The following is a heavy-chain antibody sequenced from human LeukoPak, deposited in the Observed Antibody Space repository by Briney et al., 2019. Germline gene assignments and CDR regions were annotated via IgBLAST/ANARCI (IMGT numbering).Heavy chain of an antibody. CDR3: AKGISADGYNFERGADY. CDR2: VGGDGRVT. V-gene: IGHV3-23*01. Sequence: GRSLRLSCAASGFTFSSYGMHWVRQAPGKGLEWVSSVGGDGRVTYYADSVKGRFTISRDNSKNTIFLQMNSPRVEDTAVYYCAKGISADGYNFERGADYWGQGAQVIVSS. CDR1: GFTFSSYG. J-gene: IGHJ4*02. D-gene: IGHD5-24*01.